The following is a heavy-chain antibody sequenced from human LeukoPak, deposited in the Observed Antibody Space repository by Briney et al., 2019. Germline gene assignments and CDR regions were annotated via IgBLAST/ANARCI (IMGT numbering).Heavy chain of an antibody. J-gene: IGHJ4*02. CDR3: ARALGAIYYFDY. CDR2: ISGSGGST. D-gene: IGHD1-26*01. Sequence: HPGGSLRLSXAASGFTFSSYAMSWVRQAPGKGVEWVSAISGSGGSTYYADSVKGRFTISRDNSKNTLYLQMNSLRAEDTAVYYCARALGAIYYFDYWGQGTLVTVSS. CDR1: GFTFSSYA. V-gene: IGHV3-23*01.